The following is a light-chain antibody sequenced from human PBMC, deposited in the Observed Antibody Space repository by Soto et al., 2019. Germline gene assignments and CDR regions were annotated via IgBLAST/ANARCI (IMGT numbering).Light chain of an antibody. Sequence: QSALTQPPSASGSPGQSVTISCTGTSSDVGGYNYVSWYQQHPGKAPKLMIYEVTKRXXXXXXXXSGSKSGNTASLTVSGXXXXXXXDYYCSSYAGSTNFLFGGGTKLTVL. CDR3: SSYAGSTNFL. CDR1: SSDVGGYNY. J-gene: IGLJ2*01. V-gene: IGLV2-8*01. CDR2: EVT.